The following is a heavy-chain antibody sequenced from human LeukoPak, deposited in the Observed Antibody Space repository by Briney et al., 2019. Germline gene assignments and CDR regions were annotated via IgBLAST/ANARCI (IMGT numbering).Heavy chain of an antibody. Sequence: PSETLSLTCAVYGGSFSGYYWSWIRQPPGKGLEWIGEINHSGSTNYNQSLKSRVTISVDTSKNQFSLKLSSVTAADTAVYYCARGPDSSSWYPIYYYYGMDVWGQGTTVTVSS. J-gene: IGHJ6*02. CDR2: INHSGST. D-gene: IGHD6-13*01. V-gene: IGHV4-34*01. CDR3: ARGPDSSSWYPIYYYYGMDV. CDR1: GGSFSGYY.